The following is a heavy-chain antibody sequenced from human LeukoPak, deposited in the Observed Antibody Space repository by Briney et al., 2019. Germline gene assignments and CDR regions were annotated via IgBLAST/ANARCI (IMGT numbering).Heavy chain of an antibody. CDR2: IRSDGSSK. CDR1: GFTFSSFG. V-gene: IGHV3-33*06. CDR3: AKWSGDYPSYYLDY. J-gene: IGHJ4*02. D-gene: IGHD4-17*01. Sequence: GRSLRLSCAASGFTFSSFGLHWVRQAPGKGLEWGALIRSDGSSKNYADSVKGRFTISRDTSKNMVHLQMNNLRAEDTAVYYCAKWSGDYPSYYLDYWGQGTLVTVSS.